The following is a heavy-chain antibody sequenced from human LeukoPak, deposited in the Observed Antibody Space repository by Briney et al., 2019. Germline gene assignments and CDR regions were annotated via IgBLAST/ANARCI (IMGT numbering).Heavy chain of an antibody. V-gene: IGHV1-18*01. J-gene: IGHJ4*02. CDR2: ISAYNGNT. Sequence: ASVKVSCKASGYTFTSYGISWVRQALGQGLEWMGWISAYNGNTNYAQKLQGRVTMTTDTSTSTAYMELRSLRSDDTAVYYCARDTNYYDSSGCFDYWGQGTLVTVSS. D-gene: IGHD3-22*01. CDR1: GYTFTSYG. CDR3: ARDTNYYDSSGCFDY.